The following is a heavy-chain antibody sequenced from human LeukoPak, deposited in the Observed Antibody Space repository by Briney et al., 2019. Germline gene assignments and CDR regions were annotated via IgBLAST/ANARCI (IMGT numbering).Heavy chain of an antibody. V-gene: IGHV1-8*01. CDR1: GYTFTSYD. Sequence: ASVKVSCKASGYTFTSYDINWVRQATGQGLEWMGWMNPNSGNTGYAQKFQGRVTMTRNTSISTAYMELSSLRSDDTAVYYCARGHYDYGGSWGDYWGQGTLVTVSS. CDR2: MNPNSGNT. D-gene: IGHD4-23*01. CDR3: ARGHYDYGGSWGDY. J-gene: IGHJ4*02.